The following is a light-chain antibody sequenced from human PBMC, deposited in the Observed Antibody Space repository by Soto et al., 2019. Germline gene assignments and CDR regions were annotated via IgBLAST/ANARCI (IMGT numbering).Light chain of an antibody. V-gene: IGKV1-39*01. J-gene: IGKJ1*01. Sequence: DVHMTQSPPSLSASVGYRLTIASRASHMISTYLNWYQQRAGLGPTLLLYAASSLQTGVPPRISGSGSAPAFTLTISSLQTPDFATYFCKQPYSEPPTFGQGTKVDIK. CDR2: AAS. CDR3: KQPYSEPPT. CDR1: HMISTY.